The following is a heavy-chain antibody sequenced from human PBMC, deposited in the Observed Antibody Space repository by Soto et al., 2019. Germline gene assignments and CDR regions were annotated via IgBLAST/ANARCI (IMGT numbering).Heavy chain of an antibody. V-gene: IGHV4-30-4*01. CDR1: GGSISSGDYY. CDR3: ARWRVTWSGYYTDYYYYGMDV. Sequence: PSETLSLTCTVSGGSISSGDYYWSWIRQPPGKGLEWIGYIYYSGSTYYNPSLKSRVTISVDTSKNQFSLKLSSVTAADTAVYYCARWRVTWSGYYTDYYYYGMDVWGQGTTVTVSS. D-gene: IGHD3-3*01. CDR2: IYYSGST. J-gene: IGHJ6*02.